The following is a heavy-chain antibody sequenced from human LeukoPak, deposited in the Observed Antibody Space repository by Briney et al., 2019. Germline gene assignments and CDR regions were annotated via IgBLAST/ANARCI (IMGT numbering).Heavy chain of an antibody. CDR2: ISANNGNT. Sequence: ASVKVSCKASGYTFTSYAISWVRQAPGQGLEWMGWISANNGNTNYAQKLQGRVTMTTDTSTRTAYMELSRLRSDDTAVYYCASSIAARQGFDYWGQGTLVTVSS. D-gene: IGHD6-6*01. CDR3: ASSIAARQGFDY. CDR1: GYTFTSYA. V-gene: IGHV1-18*01. J-gene: IGHJ4*02.